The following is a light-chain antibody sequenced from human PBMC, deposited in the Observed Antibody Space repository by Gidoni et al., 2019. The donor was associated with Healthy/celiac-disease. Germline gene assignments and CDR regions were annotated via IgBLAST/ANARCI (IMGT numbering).Light chain of an antibody. Sequence: DIQLTQSPSTLSAPVGGRVTITCRPSQSSSSWLAWYQQKPGKAPKLLIYDASSLESGVPPRFSGSGSGTEFTLTISSLQPDDFATYYCQQYNSYPLTFGQGTKVEIK. V-gene: IGKV1-5*01. CDR1: QSSSSW. CDR3: QQYNSYPLT. J-gene: IGKJ1*01. CDR2: DAS.